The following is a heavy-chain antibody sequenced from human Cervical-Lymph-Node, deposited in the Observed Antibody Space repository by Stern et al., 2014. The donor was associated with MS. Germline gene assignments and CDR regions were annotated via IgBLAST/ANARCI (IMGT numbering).Heavy chain of an antibody. CDR3: ARDGPDSSGYYWFWDY. Sequence: MQLVESGGGVVQPGRSLRLSCAASGFTFSSYGMHWVRQAPGKGLEWVAGIWFDGSNKYYADSVKGRFTISRDNSKNTLYLQMNSLRAEDTAVYYCARDGPDSSGYYWFWDYWGQGTLVTVSS. CDR1: GFTFSSYG. V-gene: IGHV3-33*01. D-gene: IGHD3-22*01. CDR2: IWFDGSNK. J-gene: IGHJ4*02.